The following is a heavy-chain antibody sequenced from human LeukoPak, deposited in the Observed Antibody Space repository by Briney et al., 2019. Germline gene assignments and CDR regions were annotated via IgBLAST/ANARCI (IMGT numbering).Heavy chain of an antibody. D-gene: IGHD6-19*01. J-gene: IGHJ4*02. CDR1: GYIFTTYW. CDR2: IDPSDSYT. V-gene: IGHV5-10-1*01. Sequence: GKSLKISCQGSGYIFTTYWISWVPQMPGKALEWMGRIDPSDSYTNYSPSFQGHVIISSDKSISTAYLQWSSLKASDTAMYYCATQRPGIAVAGHDFWGQGTLVTVSS. CDR3: ATQRPGIAVAGHDF.